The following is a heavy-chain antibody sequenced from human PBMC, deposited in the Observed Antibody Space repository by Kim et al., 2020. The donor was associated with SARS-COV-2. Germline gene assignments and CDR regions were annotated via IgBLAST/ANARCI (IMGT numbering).Heavy chain of an antibody. CDR1: GFTVSSNY. D-gene: IGHD1-7*01. J-gene: IGHJ4*02. CDR3: ARANWNYDY. V-gene: IGHV3-66*01. Sequence: GGSLRLSCAASGFTVSSNYMSWVRQAPGKGLEWVSIIYSGGSTYCADSVKGRFTISRDNSKNTLYLQMNSLRAEDSAVYYCARANWNYDYWGQGTLVTVSS. CDR2: IYSGGST.